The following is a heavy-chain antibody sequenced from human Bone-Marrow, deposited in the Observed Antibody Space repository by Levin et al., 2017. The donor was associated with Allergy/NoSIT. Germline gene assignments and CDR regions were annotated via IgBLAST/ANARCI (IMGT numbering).Heavy chain of an antibody. CDR1: GFTFSNYW. J-gene: IGHJ4*02. V-gene: IGHV3-7*01. CDR3: AREWDDSGSSPLIVH. CDR2: IKKDGSDQ. D-gene: IGHD3-22*01. Sequence: GESLKISCAASGFTFSNYWMSWVRQAPGKGLEWVANIKKDGSDQYYVDSVKGRFTISRDNAKSSLYLQMNSQRAEDTAVYFCAREWDDSGSSPLIVHWGQGTLVTVSS.